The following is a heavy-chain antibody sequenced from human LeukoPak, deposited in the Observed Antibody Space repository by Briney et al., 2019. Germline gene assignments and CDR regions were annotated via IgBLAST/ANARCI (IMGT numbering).Heavy chain of an antibody. Sequence: GGSLRLSSAASGFTFSSYWMSWVRQAPGKGLEWVANIKQDGSEKYYVDSVKGRFTISRDNAKNSLYLQMNSLRAEDTAVYYCAGARGGTTYRFDPWGQGTLVTVSS. CDR2: IKQDGSEK. CDR3: AGARGGTTYRFDP. CDR1: GFTFSSYW. V-gene: IGHV3-7*04. J-gene: IGHJ5*02. D-gene: IGHD1-1*01.